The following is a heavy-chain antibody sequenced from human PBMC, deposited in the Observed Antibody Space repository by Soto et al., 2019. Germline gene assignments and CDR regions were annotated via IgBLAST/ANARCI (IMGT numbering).Heavy chain of an antibody. CDR3: ARDWIAAAGYYGMDV. CDR1: GYTFTSYA. J-gene: IGHJ6*02. D-gene: IGHD6-13*01. Sequence: GASVKVSCKASGYTFTSYAMHWVRQAPGQRLEWMGWINAGNGNTKYSQKFQGRVTITRDTSASTAYMELSSLRSEDTAVYYCARDWIAAAGYYGMDVWGQGTTVTVSS. CDR2: INAGNGNT. V-gene: IGHV1-3*01.